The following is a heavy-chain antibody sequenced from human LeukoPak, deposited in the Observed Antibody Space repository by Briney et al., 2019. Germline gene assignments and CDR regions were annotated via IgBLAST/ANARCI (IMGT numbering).Heavy chain of an antibody. CDR2: ISGGGDSI. J-gene: IGHJ4*02. D-gene: IGHD2/OR15-2a*01. Sequence: GGSLRLSCSASGFTFRSYEMNWVRQAPGQGLEWISYISGGGDSIYYADSVKGRFTISRDNAENSLFLQMNSLTADDTAVYYCARERTTIVSGTTIGAYWGQGTLVTVSS. V-gene: IGHV3-48*03. CDR3: ARERTTIVSGTTIGAY. CDR1: GFTFRSYE.